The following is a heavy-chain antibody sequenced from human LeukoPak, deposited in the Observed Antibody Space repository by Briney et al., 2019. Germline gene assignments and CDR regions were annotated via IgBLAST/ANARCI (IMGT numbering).Heavy chain of an antibody. Sequence: GGSLRLSCAASGFTFSSYWMHWVRQAPGKGLVWVSLINSDGSSTGYADSVKGRFTISRDNAKNSLFLQMNSLRAEDTAVYYCARARTPDYWGQGTLVTVSS. D-gene: IGHD2-15*01. CDR1: GFTFSSYW. CDR2: INSDGSST. J-gene: IGHJ4*02. CDR3: ARARTPDY. V-gene: IGHV3-74*01.